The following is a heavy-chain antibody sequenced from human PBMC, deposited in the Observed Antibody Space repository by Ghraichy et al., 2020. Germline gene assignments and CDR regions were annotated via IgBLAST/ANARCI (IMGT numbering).Heavy chain of an antibody. V-gene: IGHV3-21*01. CDR1: GFTFSSYS. D-gene: IGHD5-12*01. Sequence: GGSLRLSCAASGFTFSSYSMNWVRQAPGKGLEWVSSISSSSSYIYYADSVKGRFTISRDNAKNSLYLQMNSLRAEDTAVYYCARDISAPFKYSGYEFDYWGQGTLVTVSS. CDR2: ISSSSSYI. CDR3: ARDISAPFKYSGYEFDY. J-gene: IGHJ4*02.